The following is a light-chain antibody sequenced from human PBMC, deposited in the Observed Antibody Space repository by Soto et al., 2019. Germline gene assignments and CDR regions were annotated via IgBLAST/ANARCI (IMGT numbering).Light chain of an antibody. Sequence: QSALTQPASVSGSPGQSITISCSGTSSDVGSSNLVSWYQQHPGKAPKLIIFEGDRRPSGVSARFSGSKSGNTASLTISGLQAEDEADYYCCSFARSTTLDVFGAGTKVTVL. CDR3: CSFARSTTLDV. CDR1: SSDVGSSNL. CDR2: EGD. V-gene: IGLV2-23*01. J-gene: IGLJ1*01.